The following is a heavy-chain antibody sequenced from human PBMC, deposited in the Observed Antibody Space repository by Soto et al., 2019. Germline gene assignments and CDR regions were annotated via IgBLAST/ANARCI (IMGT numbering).Heavy chain of an antibody. V-gene: IGHV2-70*01. Sequence: SGPTLVNPTQTLTLTCTFSGFSLITSGMFVSWIRQPPGKALEWLALIDWDDDKYYSTSPKTRLTISKDTSKNQVVLTMTNMDPADTATYYCARIPFYGDYYYGMDVWGQGTTVTVS. D-gene: IGHD4-17*01. J-gene: IGHJ6*02. CDR1: GFSLITSGMF. CDR3: ARIPFYGDYYYGMDV. CDR2: IDWDDDK.